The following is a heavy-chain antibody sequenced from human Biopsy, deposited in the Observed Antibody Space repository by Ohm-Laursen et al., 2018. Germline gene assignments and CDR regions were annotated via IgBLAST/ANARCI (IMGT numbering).Heavy chain of an antibody. CDR2: ISCTGYT. Sequence: GTLSLTCTVSGGSLSSYYWSWIRQPPGKGLEWIGHISCTGYTSYNASLKSRVTISVDTSRNHFSLRLSSLTAADTAVYYCARGSNDFGGLYFPRWGQGTLLTVSS. J-gene: IGHJ4*02. CDR1: GGSLSSYY. D-gene: IGHD4-23*01. V-gene: IGHV4-59*01. CDR3: ARGSNDFGGLYFPR.